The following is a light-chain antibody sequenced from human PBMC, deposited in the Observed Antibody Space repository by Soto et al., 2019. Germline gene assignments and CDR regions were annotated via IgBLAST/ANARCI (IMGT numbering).Light chain of an antibody. J-gene: IGLJ2*01. Sequence: QSVLTQPASVSGSPGQSITISCTGTSSTVGTYDLVSWYQQHPGKAPNLMIYEVSKRPSGVSNRFSGSKSGNTASLTISGLQAEDEADYYCCSYAGSYTFVLFGGGTKVTVL. CDR2: EVS. CDR1: SSTVGTYDL. CDR3: CSYAGSYTFVL. V-gene: IGLV2-23*02.